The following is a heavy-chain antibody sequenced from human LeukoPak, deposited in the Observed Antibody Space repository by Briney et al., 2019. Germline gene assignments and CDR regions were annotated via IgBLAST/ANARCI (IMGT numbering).Heavy chain of an antibody. D-gene: IGHD3-10*01. Sequence: ASVKVSCKASGYTFISYAMHWVRQAPGQRLEWMGWSNAGNGNTKYSQEFQGRVTMTRNTSISTAYMELSSLRSEDTAVYYCARVKADYYGSGSYIPWGQGTLVTVSS. V-gene: IGHV1-3*02. J-gene: IGHJ5*02. CDR2: SNAGNGNT. CDR3: ARVKADYYGSGSYIP. CDR1: GYTFISYA.